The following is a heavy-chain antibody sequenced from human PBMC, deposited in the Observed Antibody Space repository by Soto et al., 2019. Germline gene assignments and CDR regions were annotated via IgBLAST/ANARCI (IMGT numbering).Heavy chain of an antibody. D-gene: IGHD5-18*01. CDR1: GFTFSSYA. CDR3: ARVPKGQLWTFDY. V-gene: IGHV3-30*14. CDR2: ISYDGSHK. Sequence: PGGSLRLSCTASGFTFSSYAIHWVRQAPGKGLEWVAVISYDGSHKYYADAVKGRFTISRENAKNSLYLQMNSLRAGDTAVYYCARVPKGQLWTFDYWGQGT. J-gene: IGHJ4*02.